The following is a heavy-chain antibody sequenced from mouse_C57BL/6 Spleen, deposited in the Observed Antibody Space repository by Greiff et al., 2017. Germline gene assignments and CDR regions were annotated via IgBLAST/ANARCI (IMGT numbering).Heavy chain of an antibody. Sequence: EVMLVESGGGLVKPGGSLKLSCAASGFTFSDYGMHWVRQAPEKGLEWVAYISSGSSTIYYADTVKGRFTISRDNAKNTLFLQMTSLRSEDTAMYYCANGNPYYYAMDYWGQGTSVTVSS. CDR3: ANGNPYYYAMDY. V-gene: IGHV5-17*01. CDR2: ISSGSSTI. D-gene: IGHD1-1*01. CDR1: GFTFSDYG. J-gene: IGHJ4*01.